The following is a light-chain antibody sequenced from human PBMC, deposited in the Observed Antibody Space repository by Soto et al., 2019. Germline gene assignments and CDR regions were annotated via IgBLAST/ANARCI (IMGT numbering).Light chain of an antibody. Sequence: EIVLTQSPGTLPLSPGEKAPPSCRASQSVSSSYLAWYQQKPGQAPRLLIYGASSRATGIPDRFSGSGSGTDFTLTISRLEPEDFAVYYCQQYGSSLPITFGQGTRLEIK. CDR3: QQYGSSLPIT. J-gene: IGKJ5*01. CDR1: QSVSSSY. CDR2: GAS. V-gene: IGKV3-20*01.